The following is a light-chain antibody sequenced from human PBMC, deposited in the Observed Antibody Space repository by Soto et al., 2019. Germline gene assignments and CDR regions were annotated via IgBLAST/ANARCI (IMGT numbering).Light chain of an antibody. CDR2: GAS. V-gene: IGKV3-20*01. CDR1: QTVDSSS. J-gene: IGKJ1*01. Sequence: EIVLTQSPGTLSVSVGETVTLSCTASQTVDSSSLAWYQQKPGQAPRLLIYGASSRATGIPDRFSGSGSGTDFTLTVSRLEPEDFAVYYCQHYDTSPAWTFGQGTKVDVK. CDR3: QHYDTSPAWT.